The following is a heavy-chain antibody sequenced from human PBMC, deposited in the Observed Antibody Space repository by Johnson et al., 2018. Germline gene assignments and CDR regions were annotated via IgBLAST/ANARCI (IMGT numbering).Heavy chain of an antibody. CDR1: GFTFSSYA. CDR2: ISGSGGST. Sequence: VQLVQSGGGLVQPGGSLRLSCAASGFTFSSYAMSWVRQAPGKGLEWVSGISGSGGSTYYADSVKGRLTISKDNSKNTLYLQMNSLRAEDTAVNYCAKEVKYYYDSSGFSGDFQHWGQGTLVTVSS. V-gene: IGHV3-23*04. CDR3: AKEVKYYYDSSGFSGDFQH. D-gene: IGHD3-22*01. J-gene: IGHJ1*01.